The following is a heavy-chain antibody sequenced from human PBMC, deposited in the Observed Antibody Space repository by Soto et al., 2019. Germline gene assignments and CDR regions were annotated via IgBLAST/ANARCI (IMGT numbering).Heavy chain of an antibody. CDR3: AGWFGEHHYYYYGMDV. Sequence: SVKVSCKASGGTFSSYAISWVRQAPGQGLEWMGGIIPIFGTANYAQKFQGRVTITADESTSTAYMELSSPRSEDTAVYYCAGWFGEHHYYYYGMDVWGQGTTVTVSS. J-gene: IGHJ6*02. CDR2: IIPIFGTA. D-gene: IGHD3-10*01. V-gene: IGHV1-69*13. CDR1: GGTFSSYA.